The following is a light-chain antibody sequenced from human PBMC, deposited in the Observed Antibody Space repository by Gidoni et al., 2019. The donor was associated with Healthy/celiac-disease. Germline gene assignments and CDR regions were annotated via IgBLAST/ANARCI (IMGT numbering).Light chain of an antibody. CDR1: QSLLHSNGYNY. CDR3: MQALQTPLT. CDR2: LGS. V-gene: IGKV2-28*01. Sequence: DLVMTQSPLSLPVTPGEPASISCRSSQSLLHSNGYNYLDWYLQKPGQSPQLLIYLGSNRASGVPDRFSGSGSGTDFTLKISRVEAEDVGVYYCMQALQTPLTFXQXTKVXIK. J-gene: IGKJ1*01.